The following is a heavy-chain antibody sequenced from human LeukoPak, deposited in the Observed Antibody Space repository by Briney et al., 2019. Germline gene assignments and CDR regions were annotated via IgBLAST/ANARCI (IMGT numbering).Heavy chain of an antibody. CDR2: IDPDDSGS. V-gene: IGHV3-74*01. Sequence: SGGSLRLSCAAPGFTFSSYWMHWVRQAPGEGLVWVSRIDPDDSGSTYADSVKGRFTISRDNAKNTLWLQMNSLRADDTAVYYCAGVRAGGNRAFDVWGQGTVVAVSS. D-gene: IGHD4-23*01. J-gene: IGHJ3*01. CDR1: GFTFSSYW. CDR3: AGVRAGGNRAFDV.